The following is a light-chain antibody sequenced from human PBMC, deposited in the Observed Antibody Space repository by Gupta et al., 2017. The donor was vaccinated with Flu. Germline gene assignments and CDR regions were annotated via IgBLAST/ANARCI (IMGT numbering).Light chain of an antibody. CDR2: RAS. CDR3: QQDGKSNT. V-gene: IGKV3-20*01. Sequence: DIVLTQSPGTLSLSPGDRATLSCRASQTVHSVYLAWYQQKYGQAPRLLIYRASTSATGVPDRFSGSGSGTDFTLTSSRREPEDFAVYCWQQDGKSNTFGQGTKLEIK. CDR1: QTVHSVY. J-gene: IGKJ2*01.